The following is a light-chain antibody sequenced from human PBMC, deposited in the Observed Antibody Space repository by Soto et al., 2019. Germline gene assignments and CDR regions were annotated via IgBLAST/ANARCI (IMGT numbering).Light chain of an antibody. V-gene: IGKV3-11*01. Sequence: IVLTQSPATLSLSPGERDTLSCRASQRVSSYLAWYQQRPGQAPRLLIYDGSSRATGIPARFSGSGFGTDFTLTIASLEPEDFAVYYCQQRSNWPLTFGGGTKVEIK. CDR2: DGS. CDR1: QRVSSY. CDR3: QQRSNWPLT. J-gene: IGKJ4*01.